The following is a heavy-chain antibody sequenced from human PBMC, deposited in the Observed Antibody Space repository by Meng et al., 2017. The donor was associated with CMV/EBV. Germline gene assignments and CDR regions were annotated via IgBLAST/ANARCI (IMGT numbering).Heavy chain of an antibody. J-gene: IGHJ5*02. CDR1: GFSLSTSGVG. CDR3: AHGRRAGYCIITSCYGWFDP. V-gene: IGHV2-5*01. D-gene: IGHD2-2*01. Sequence: SGPTLVKPTQTLTLTCTFSGFSLSTSGVGVGWIRQPPGKALEWLALIYWNDDKRYSPSLKSRLTITKDTSKKQVVLTMTNMDPVDSATYYCAHGRRAGYCIITSCYGWFDPWGQGTLVTVSS. CDR2: IYWNDDK.